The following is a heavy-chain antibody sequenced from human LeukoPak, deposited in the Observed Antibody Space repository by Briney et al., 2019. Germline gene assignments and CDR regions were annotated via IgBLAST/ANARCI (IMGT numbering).Heavy chain of an antibody. CDR3: ARDRPLYDYVWGSYLPFDY. CDR1: GYTFTSYG. J-gene: IGHJ4*02. Sequence: GASVKVSCKASGYTFTSYGISWLRQAPGQGLEWMGWISAYNGNTNYAQKLQGRVTMTTDTSTSTAYMELRSLRSDDTAVYYCARDRPLYDYVWGSYLPFDYWGQGTLVTVSS. V-gene: IGHV1-18*01. D-gene: IGHD3-16*02. CDR2: ISAYNGNT.